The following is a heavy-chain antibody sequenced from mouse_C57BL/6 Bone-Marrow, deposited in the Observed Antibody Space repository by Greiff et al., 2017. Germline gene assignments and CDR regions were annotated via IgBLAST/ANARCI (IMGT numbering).Heavy chain of an antibody. V-gene: IGHV3-6*01. D-gene: IGHD2-3*01. Sequence: ESGPGLVKPSQSLSLTCSVTGYSITSGYYWNWIRQFPGNKLEWMGYISYDGSNNYNPSLKNRISITRDTSKNQFFLKLNSVTTEDTATYYCARVDGYYLAWFAYWGQGTLVTVSA. J-gene: IGHJ3*01. CDR2: ISYDGSN. CDR1: GYSITSGYY. CDR3: ARVDGYYLAWFAY.